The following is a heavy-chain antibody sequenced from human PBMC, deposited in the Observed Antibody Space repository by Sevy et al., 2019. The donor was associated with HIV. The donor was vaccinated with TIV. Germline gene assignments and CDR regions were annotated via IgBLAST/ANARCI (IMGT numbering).Heavy chain of an antibody. J-gene: IGHJ4*02. CDR1: GFSFSSYE. Sequence: GGSLRLSCAASGFSFSSYEMNWVRQAPGKGLEWLSYISNSGSSVYYSDSVRGRFTISRDNARNSLYLQMNSLGAEDTAVYYCARDLPPSATTVAHFDCWGQGTLVTVSS. CDR3: ARDLPPSATTVAHFDC. V-gene: IGHV3-48*03. D-gene: IGHD4-17*01. CDR2: ISNSGSSV.